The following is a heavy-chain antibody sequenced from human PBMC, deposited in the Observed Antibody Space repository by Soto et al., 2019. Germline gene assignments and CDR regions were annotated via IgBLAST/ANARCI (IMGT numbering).Heavy chain of an antibody. J-gene: IGHJ4*02. D-gene: IGHD6-19*01. CDR1: GFSLSNARMG. CDR3: ARMRYSSGWYAPTFDY. CDR2: IFSNDEK. Sequence: QVTLKESGPVLVKPTETLTLTCTVFGFSLSNARMGVSWIRQPPGKALEWLAHIFSNDEKSYSTSLKSRLTISKDTSKSQVVLTMTNMDPVDTATYYCARMRYSSGWYAPTFDYWGQGTLVTVSS. V-gene: IGHV2-26*01.